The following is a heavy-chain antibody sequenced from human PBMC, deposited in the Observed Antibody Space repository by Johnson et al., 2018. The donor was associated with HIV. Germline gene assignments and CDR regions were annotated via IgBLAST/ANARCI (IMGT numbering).Heavy chain of an antibody. V-gene: IGHV3-53*01. CDR1: GFTVSSNY. CDR2: INWNGGKT. J-gene: IGHJ3*02. D-gene: IGHD3-9*01. Sequence: VQLVESGGGLIQPGGSLRLSCAASGFTVSSNYMSWVRQAPGKGLEWVSGINWNGGKTAYADSVKGRFTISRDTSKNTLYLQMNSLRAEDTAVYYCARDPYYDFLTGPRDAFDIWGQGTMVTVSS. CDR3: ARDPYYDFLTGPRDAFDI.